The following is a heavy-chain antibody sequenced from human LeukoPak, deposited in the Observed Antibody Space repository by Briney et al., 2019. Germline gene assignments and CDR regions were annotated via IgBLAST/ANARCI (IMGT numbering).Heavy chain of an antibody. CDR1: GGSISLYY. J-gene: IGHJ6*02. CDR3: ARGRRGYSGTYYYYGMDV. Sequence: SETLSLTCTVSGGSISLYYWSWIRQPPGKGLEWIGYVYYNGNTRYNPSLESRVTISVDTSKNQFSLKLSSVTAADTAVYYCARGRRGYSGTYYYYGMDVWGQGTTVTVSS. CDR2: VYYNGNT. V-gene: IGHV4-59*08. D-gene: IGHD5-12*01.